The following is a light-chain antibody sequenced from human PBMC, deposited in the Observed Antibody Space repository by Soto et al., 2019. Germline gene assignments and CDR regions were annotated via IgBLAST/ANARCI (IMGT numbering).Light chain of an antibody. V-gene: IGKV1-5*03. Sequence: DIQMTQSPSTLSASVGDRVTITCRASQSISSWLAWYQQKPGKAPKLLIYKASTLESGVPSRFSGSGSGTEFTLTISSLQPDDFVTYYCQQYNNYWTFGQGTKVEIK. CDR1: QSISSW. CDR2: KAS. CDR3: QQYNNYWT. J-gene: IGKJ1*01.